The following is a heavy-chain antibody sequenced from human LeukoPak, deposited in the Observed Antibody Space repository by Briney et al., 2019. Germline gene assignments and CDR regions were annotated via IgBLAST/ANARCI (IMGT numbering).Heavy chain of an antibody. CDR3: ARDADGYKYFDY. D-gene: IGHD5-24*01. Sequence: ASVKVSCKASGYTFTSYYMHWLRQAPGQGLEWMGIINSSGGSTSYAQKFQGRVTMTRDTSTSTVYMELSSLRSEDTAVYYCARDADGYKYFDYWGQGTLVTVSS. V-gene: IGHV1-46*01. J-gene: IGHJ4*02. CDR2: INSSGGST. CDR1: GYTFTSYY.